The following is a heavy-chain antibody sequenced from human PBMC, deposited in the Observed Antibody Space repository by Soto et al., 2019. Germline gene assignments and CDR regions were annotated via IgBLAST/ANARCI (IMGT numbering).Heavy chain of an antibody. CDR1: GYIFTTYD. D-gene: IGHD2-15*01. Sequence: QVQLVQSGAEVRKPGASVKVSCKASGYIFTTYDINWVRQATGQGLEWMGWVNPNSGNTGYAQKFQGRVTMTRNTSINTAYMELSSLRSEDTAVYYCTRGTRVAEYWGQGTLVTVSS. V-gene: IGHV1-8*01. CDR2: VNPNSGNT. J-gene: IGHJ4*02. CDR3: TRGTRVAEY.